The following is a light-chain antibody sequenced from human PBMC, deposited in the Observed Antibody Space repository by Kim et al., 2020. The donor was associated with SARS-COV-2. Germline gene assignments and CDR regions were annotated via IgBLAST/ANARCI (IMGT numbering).Light chain of an antibody. Sequence: AIQMTQSPSSLSASVGDRVTITCRASQDIRYDLGWYQQIPGKAPNLLIYGASSLQSGVPSRFSGSGSGTDFTLTISSLQPEDFATYYCLQDYTYPLTFGGGTKLEI. V-gene: IGKV1-6*01. CDR1: QDIRYD. CDR3: LQDYTYPLT. J-gene: IGKJ4*01. CDR2: GAS.